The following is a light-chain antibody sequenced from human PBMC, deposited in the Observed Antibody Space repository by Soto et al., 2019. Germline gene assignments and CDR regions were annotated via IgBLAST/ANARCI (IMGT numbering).Light chain of an antibody. V-gene: IGLV2-11*01. Sequence: QSALTQPRSVSGSPGLSVTISCTGSSSDVGKYDFVSWYQQHPDRAPKLMFYDVTKRSSGVPDRFSVSKSGNTASLTISGLQTDDEADYYCCSYAGGFTWVFGGGTQLTVL. CDR1: SSDVGKYDF. CDR2: DVT. J-gene: IGLJ3*02. CDR3: CSYAGGFTWV.